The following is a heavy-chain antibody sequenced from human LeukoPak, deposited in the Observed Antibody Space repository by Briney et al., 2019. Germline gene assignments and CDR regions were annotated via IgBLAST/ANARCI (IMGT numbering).Heavy chain of an antibody. J-gene: IGHJ4*02. CDR2: IIPILGIA. CDR1: GGTFSSYA. Sequence: GSSVKVSCKASGGTFSSYAISWVRQAPGQGLEWMGRIIPILGIANYAQKFQGRVTITADKSTSTAYMELSSLRSEDTAVYYCARGRRDGYNYPNYFDYWGQGTLVTVSS. D-gene: IGHD5-24*01. V-gene: IGHV1-69*04. CDR3: ARGRRDGYNYPNYFDY.